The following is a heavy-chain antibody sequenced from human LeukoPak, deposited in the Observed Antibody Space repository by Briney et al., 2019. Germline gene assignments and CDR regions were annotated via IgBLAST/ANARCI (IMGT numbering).Heavy chain of an antibody. CDR2: IYSGGST. Sequence: GGSLRLSCAASGFTFSSYAMSWVRQAPGKGLEWVSVIYSGGSTYYADSVKGRFTISRDNSKNTLYLQMNSLRAEDTAVYYCASSYYDSSGYYFYYYGMDVWGQGTTVTVSS. D-gene: IGHD3-22*01. CDR3: ASSYYDSSGYYFYYYGMDV. V-gene: IGHV3-53*01. J-gene: IGHJ6*02. CDR1: GFTFSSYA.